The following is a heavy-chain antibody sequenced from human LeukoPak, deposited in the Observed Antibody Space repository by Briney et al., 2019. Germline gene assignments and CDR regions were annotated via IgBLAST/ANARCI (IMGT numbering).Heavy chain of an antibody. Sequence: GGSLRLSCAASGFTFSSYGMHWVRQAPGKGLEWVAAIWYDGSIQYYADSVKGRFTISRDNSKSTLYLQMDSLRAEDTAVYYCARAGYCSGGSCYGSDYWGQGTLVSVSS. CDR2: IWYDGSIQ. V-gene: IGHV3-33*01. CDR1: GFTFSSYG. D-gene: IGHD2-15*01. CDR3: ARAGYCSGGSCYGSDY. J-gene: IGHJ4*02.